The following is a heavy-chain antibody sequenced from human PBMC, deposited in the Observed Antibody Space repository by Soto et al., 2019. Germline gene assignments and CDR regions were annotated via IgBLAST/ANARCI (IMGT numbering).Heavy chain of an antibody. CDR1: GFTFSSYA. J-gene: IGHJ4*02. CDR2: ISGSGGNT. V-gene: IGHV3-23*01. D-gene: IGHD2-2*01. CDR3: AKPNLYCSSTSCYDY. Sequence: EVQLLESGGGLEQPGGSLRLSCAASGFTFSSYAMSWVRQAPGKGLEWVSVISGSGGNTYYADSVKGRFTISRDNSKNTVFLQMNSLRAEDTAVYYCAKPNLYCSSTSCYDYWGQGTRVTVSS.